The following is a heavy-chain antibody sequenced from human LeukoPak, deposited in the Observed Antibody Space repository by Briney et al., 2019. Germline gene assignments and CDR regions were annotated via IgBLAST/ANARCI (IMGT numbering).Heavy chain of an antibody. CDR3: AREDGDYFDY. D-gene: IGHD4-17*01. V-gene: IGHV4-61*01. CDR2: IYYSGST. Sequence: SETLSLTRTVSGGSVSSGSYYWSWIRQPPGKGLEWIGYIYYSGSTNYNPSLKSRVTISVDTSKNQFSLKLSSVTAADTAVYYCAREDGDYFDYWGQGTLVTVSS. CDR1: GGSVSSGSYY. J-gene: IGHJ4*02.